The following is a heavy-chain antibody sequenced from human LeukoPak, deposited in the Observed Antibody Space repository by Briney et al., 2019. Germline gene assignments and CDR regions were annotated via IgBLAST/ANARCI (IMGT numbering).Heavy chain of an antibody. CDR1: GFTFSSYS. CDR2: ISSSSSYI. Sequence: GGSLRLSCAASGFTFSSYSMNWVRQAPGKGLEWVSSISSSSSYIYYADSVKGRFTISRDNAKNSLYLQMNSLRAEDTAVYYCARESISGMGRAFDIWGQGTMVTVSS. V-gene: IGHV3-21*01. D-gene: IGHD3-10*01. J-gene: IGHJ3*02. CDR3: ARESISGMGRAFDI.